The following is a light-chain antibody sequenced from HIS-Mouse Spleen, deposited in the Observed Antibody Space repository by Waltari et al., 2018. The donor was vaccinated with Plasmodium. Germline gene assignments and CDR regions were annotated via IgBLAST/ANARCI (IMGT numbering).Light chain of an antibody. J-gene: IGKJ2*01. CDR2: GAS. Sequence: EIVLTQSPGTLSLSPGERATLSCRASQSVSSSYLAWYQQKPGQAPRLLIYGASSRATGIPDRFSGSGSGTDFTLTINRLEPEDFAVYYCQQYGSSPPVPFGQGTKLEIK. CDR1: QSVSSSY. CDR3: QQYGSSPPVP. V-gene: IGKV3-20*01.